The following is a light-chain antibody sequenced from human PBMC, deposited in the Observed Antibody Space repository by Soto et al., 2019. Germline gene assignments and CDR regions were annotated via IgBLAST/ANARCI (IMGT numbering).Light chain of an antibody. CDR2: KAS. Sequence: DIQVTQSPSTLSASVGDRVTITCRASQSISIWLAWYQQKPGKAPNLLIYKASSLESGVPSRFSGSGSGIEFTLTISSLQPDDSATYYCKQYKSYPWTFGQGTKVEIK. CDR1: QSISIW. CDR3: KQYKSYPWT. J-gene: IGKJ1*01. V-gene: IGKV1-5*03.